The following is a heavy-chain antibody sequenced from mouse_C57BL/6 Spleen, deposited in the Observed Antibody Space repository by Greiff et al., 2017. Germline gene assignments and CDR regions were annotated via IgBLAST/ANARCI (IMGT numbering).Heavy chain of an antibody. CDR2: ISYDGSN. Sequence: EVQLQQSGPGLVKPSQSLSLTCSVTGYSITSGYYWNWIRQFPGNKLEWMGYISYDGSNNYNPSLKNRISITRDTSKNQFFLKLNSLTTEDNATYYCARDYYYGSSPIAMDYWGQGTSVTVSS. D-gene: IGHD1-1*01. CDR3: ARDYYYGSSPIAMDY. V-gene: IGHV3-6*01. J-gene: IGHJ4*01. CDR1: GYSITSGYY.